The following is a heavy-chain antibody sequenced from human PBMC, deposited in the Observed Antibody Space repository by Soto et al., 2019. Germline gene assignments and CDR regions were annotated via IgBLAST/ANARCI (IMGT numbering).Heavy chain of an antibody. CDR1: GFTFSDYY. CDR3: ARDFDSSSWYPAAPFDY. CDR2: ISSSGSTI. D-gene: IGHD6-13*01. Sequence: VQLVESGGGLVKPGGSLRLSCAASGFTFSDYYMSWIRQAPGKGLEWVSYISSSGSTIYYADSVKGRFTISRDNAKNSLYRQMNSLRAEDTAVYYCARDFDSSSWYPAAPFDYWGQGTLVTVSS. J-gene: IGHJ4*02. V-gene: IGHV3-11*01.